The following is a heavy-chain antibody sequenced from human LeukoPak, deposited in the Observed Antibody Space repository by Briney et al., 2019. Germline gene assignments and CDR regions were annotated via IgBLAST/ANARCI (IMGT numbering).Heavy chain of an antibody. J-gene: IGHJ4*02. D-gene: IGHD6-19*01. V-gene: IGHV3-74*01. CDR1: GFTFSSYW. Sequence: GGSLRLSCAASGFTFSSYWMHWVRQSPGQGLVWVPRINSDGSSTSYADSVKGRFTISRDNAKNTLWLQMNSLRAEDTAVYYCARARGAVAADYWGQGTLVTVSS. CDR2: INSDGSST. CDR3: ARARGAVAADY.